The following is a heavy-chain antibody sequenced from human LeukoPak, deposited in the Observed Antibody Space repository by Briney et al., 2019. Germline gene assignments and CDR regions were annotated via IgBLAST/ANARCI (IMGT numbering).Heavy chain of an antibody. Sequence: PGGSLRLSCAASGFTFSSYGMHWVRQAPGKGLEWVAFIRYDGSNKYYADSVKGRFTISRDNPKNTLYLQMNSLRAEDTAVYYCAKELAGATNSYYYYYMDVWGKGTTVTISS. J-gene: IGHJ6*03. CDR1: GFTFSSYG. D-gene: IGHD1-26*01. V-gene: IGHV3-30*02. CDR3: AKELAGATNSYYYYYMDV. CDR2: IRYDGSNK.